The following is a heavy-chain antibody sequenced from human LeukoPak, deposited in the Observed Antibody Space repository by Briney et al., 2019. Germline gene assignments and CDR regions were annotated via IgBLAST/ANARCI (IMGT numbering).Heavy chain of an antibody. CDR2: IIPILGIA. CDR1: GGTFSSYA. V-gene: IGHV1-69*04. Sequence: SVKVCCTASGGTFSSYAIGWVRQAPGQGLEWMGRIIPILGIANYAQKFQGRVTITADKSTSTAYMELSSLRSEDTAVYYCARVFRTVTTDTNYDYGMDVWSQRTTVTVSS. CDR3: ARVFRTVTTDTNYDYGMDV. D-gene: IGHD4-11*01. J-gene: IGHJ6*02.